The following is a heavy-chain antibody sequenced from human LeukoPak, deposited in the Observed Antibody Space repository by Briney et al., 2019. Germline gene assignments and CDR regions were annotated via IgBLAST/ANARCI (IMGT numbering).Heavy chain of an antibody. CDR2: INHSGST. D-gene: IGHD5-18*01. Sequence: SETLSLTCAVYGGSFSGYYWSWIRQPPGKGLEWIGEINHSGSTNYNPSLKSRVTISVDTSRNQFSLKLSSVTAADTAVYYCARHMLFGQLWLLDYWGQGTLVTVSS. CDR1: GGSFSGYY. J-gene: IGHJ4*02. CDR3: ARHMLFGQLWLLDY. V-gene: IGHV4-34*01.